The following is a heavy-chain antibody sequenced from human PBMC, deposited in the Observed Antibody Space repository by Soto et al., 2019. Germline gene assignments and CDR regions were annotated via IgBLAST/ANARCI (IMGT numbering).Heavy chain of an antibody. D-gene: IGHD4-17*01. Sequence: QVQLVESGGGVVQPGRSLRLSCAASGFTFSSYAMHWVRQAPGKGLEWVAVISYDGSNKYYADSVKGRFTISRDNSKNRLYLQMNSLRAEDTAVYYCAGGGGNYGDYLEGGAFDIWGQGTMVTVSS. CDR2: ISYDGSNK. V-gene: IGHV3-30-3*01. CDR1: GFTFSSYA. J-gene: IGHJ3*02. CDR3: AGGGGNYGDYLEGGAFDI.